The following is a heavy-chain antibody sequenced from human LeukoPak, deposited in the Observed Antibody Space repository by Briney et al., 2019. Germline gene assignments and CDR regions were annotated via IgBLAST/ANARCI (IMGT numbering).Heavy chain of an antibody. CDR3: VRDADDSSGDIYYDRFDY. CDR1: GFTFNSYW. CDR2: INRDGSHK. Sequence: GGSLRLSCAVSGFTFNSYWMIWVRQAPGKGLEWVAHINRDGSHKYYADPVKGRFTISRDNAKNSVYLQMNSLRAEDTAVDYGVRDADDSSGDIYYDRFDYWGQGTLVTVSS. D-gene: IGHD2-21*01. J-gene: IGHJ4*02. V-gene: IGHV3-7*01.